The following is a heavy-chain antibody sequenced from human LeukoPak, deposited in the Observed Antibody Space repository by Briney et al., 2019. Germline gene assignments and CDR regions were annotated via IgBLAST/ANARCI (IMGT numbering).Heavy chain of an antibody. CDR3: AKERQEGHTPFDY. V-gene: IGHV1-69*06. CDR1: GGTFSSYA. D-gene: IGHD2-15*01. Sequence: GASVKVSCKASGGTFSSYAISWVRQAPGQGLEWMGGIIPIFGTANYAQKFQGRVTITADKSTSTAYMELSSLRSEDTAVYYCAKERQEGHTPFDYWGQGSLVTVSA. J-gene: IGHJ4*02. CDR2: IIPIFGTA.